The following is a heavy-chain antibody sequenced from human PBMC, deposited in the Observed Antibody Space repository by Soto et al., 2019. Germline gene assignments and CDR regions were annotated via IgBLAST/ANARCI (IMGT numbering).Heavy chain of an antibody. J-gene: IGHJ5*02. CDR2: IYYSGST. D-gene: IGHD2-2*01. V-gene: IGHV4-59*01. CDR3: ARDMAYCSSTSCYRWFDP. Sequence: SETLSLTCTVSGGSISSYYWSWIRQPPGKGLEWIGYIYYSGSTNYNPSLKSRVTISVDTSKNQFSLKLSSVTAADTAVYYCARDMAYCSSTSCYRWFDPWGQGTLVTVYS. CDR1: GGSISSYY.